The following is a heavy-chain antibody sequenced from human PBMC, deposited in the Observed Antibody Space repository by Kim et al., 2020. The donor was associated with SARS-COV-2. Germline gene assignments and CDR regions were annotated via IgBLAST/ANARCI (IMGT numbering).Heavy chain of an antibody. CDR2: ISGDGGST. D-gene: IGHD1-1*01. V-gene: IGHV3-43*02. CDR3: ATLERGY. CDR1: GFTFDDYA. Sequence: GGSLRLSCAASGFTFDDYAMHWVRLAPGKGLELVSLISGDGGSTYYADSVKGRFTISRDNSKNSLYLQMNSLGTEDTALYYCATLERGYWGQGTLVTVSS. J-gene: IGHJ4*02.